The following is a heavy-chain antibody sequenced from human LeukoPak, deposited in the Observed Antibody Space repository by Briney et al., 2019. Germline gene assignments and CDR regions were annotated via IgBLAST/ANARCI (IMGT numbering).Heavy chain of an antibody. Sequence: SETLSLTCAVYGGSFSGYYWSWIRQPAGKGLEWIGRIYTSGTTHYNPSLKRRVTMSVDTSKKQFSLKLSSVTAADTAVHYCARLSTVTTSFDYWGHGTLVTVST. CDR3: ARLSTVTTSFDY. D-gene: IGHD4-17*01. V-gene: IGHV4-59*10. CDR2: IYTSGTT. CDR1: GGSFSGYY. J-gene: IGHJ4*01.